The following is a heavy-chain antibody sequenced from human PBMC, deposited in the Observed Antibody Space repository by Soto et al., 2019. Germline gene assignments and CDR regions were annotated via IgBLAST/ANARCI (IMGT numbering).Heavy chain of an antibody. CDR2: ISWNSGSI. Sequence: GGSLRLSCAASGFTFDDYAMHWVRQAPGKGLEWVSGISWNSGSIGYADSVKGRFTISRDNAKNPLYLQMNSLRAEDTALYYCAKDTWGYYDSSGYPHHFDYWGQGTLVTVSS. CDR1: GFTFDDYA. CDR3: AKDTWGYYDSSGYPHHFDY. V-gene: IGHV3-9*01. J-gene: IGHJ4*02. D-gene: IGHD3-22*01.